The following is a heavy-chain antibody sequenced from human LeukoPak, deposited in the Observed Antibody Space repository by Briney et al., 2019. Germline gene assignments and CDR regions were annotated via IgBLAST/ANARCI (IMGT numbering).Heavy chain of an antibody. V-gene: IGHV3-9*01. CDR1: GFTFDDYA. D-gene: IGHD4-17*01. CDR3: ARGYGVGFGY. CDR2: ISWNSGSI. J-gene: IGHJ4*02. Sequence: GGSLRLSCAASGFTFDDYAMHWVRQAPGKGLEWVSGISWNSGSIAYAGSVKGRFTISRDNAKNSLYLQMNSLRAEDTAVYYCARGYGVGFGYWGQGTLVTVSS.